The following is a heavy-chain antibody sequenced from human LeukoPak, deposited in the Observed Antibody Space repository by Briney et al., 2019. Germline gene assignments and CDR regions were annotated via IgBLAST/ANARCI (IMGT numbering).Heavy chain of an antibody. CDR2: ISYDGSYK. V-gene: IGHV3-30-3*01. D-gene: IGHD6-13*01. Sequence: GGSLRLSCSASGFTFSTYAIHWVRQAPGKGLEWVAIISYDGSYKFYADSVEGRFTISRDNSKNTLYLQMNSLRAEDTAVYYCAREKGSSTWSSFDPWGQGTLLTVSS. CDR1: GFTFSTYA. CDR3: AREKGSSTWSSFDP. J-gene: IGHJ5*02.